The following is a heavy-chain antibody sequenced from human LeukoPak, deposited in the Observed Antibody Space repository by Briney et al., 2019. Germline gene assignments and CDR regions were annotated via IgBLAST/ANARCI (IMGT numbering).Heavy chain of an antibody. V-gene: IGHV3-74*01. CDR2: LKHGGSAP. D-gene: IGHD2-21*02. Sequence: GGSLRLSCLASGFTFGSHAMHWVRQAPGEGLAWVSRLKHGGSAPSCADSVKGRFTISRDNAKNTLYLQMSSLRAEDTGVYYCARDGFTGPVTAYLDYWGQGTPATVSS. CDR1: GFTFGSHA. CDR3: ARDGFTGPVTAYLDY. J-gene: IGHJ4*02.